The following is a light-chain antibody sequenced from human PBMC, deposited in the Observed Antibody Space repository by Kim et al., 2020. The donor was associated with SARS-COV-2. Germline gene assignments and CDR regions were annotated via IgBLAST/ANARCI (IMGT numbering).Light chain of an antibody. V-gene: IGKV3-20*01. Sequence: EIVLTQSPATLSLSPGENATLSCRASQSVTGNFFTWYQHKPGQAPRLRIHGSSIRANGVPDRFRGSGSGTDFTLTITRIEPEDFAVDYCQCHGSAPPLTFGGGTKVDIK. CDR2: GSS. CDR1: QSVTGNF. J-gene: IGKJ4*01. CDR3: QCHGSAPPLT.